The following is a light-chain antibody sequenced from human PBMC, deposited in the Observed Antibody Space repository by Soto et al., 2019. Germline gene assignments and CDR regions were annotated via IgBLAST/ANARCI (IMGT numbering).Light chain of an antibody. CDR1: QDISRN. CDR2: DAS. V-gene: IGKV3-11*01. J-gene: IGKJ4*01. CDR3: QQRSNRPLT. Sequence: EIVVTQSPATLSVSPGERATLSCRASQDISRNLAWYQQKPGQAPRLLIYDASNRATGIPARFSGSGSGTEFSLTISSLEPEDFAVYYCQQRSNRPLTFGGGTKVDIK.